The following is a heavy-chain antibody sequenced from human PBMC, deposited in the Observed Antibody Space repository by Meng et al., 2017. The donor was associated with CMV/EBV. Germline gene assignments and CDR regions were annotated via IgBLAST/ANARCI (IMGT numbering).Heavy chain of an antibody. D-gene: IGHD2-2*02. CDR3: TTDRFCSNTSCYRYLGFDP. Sequence: SCAASGFTFSNAWMSWVRQAPGKGLEWVGRIKSKTDGGTTDYAAPVKGRFTISRDDSKTTLYLQMNSLKTEDTAVYYCTTDRFCSNTSCYRYLGFDPWGQGTLVTVSS. CDR1: GFTFSNAW. CDR2: IKSKTDGGTT. V-gene: IGHV3-15*01. J-gene: IGHJ5*02.